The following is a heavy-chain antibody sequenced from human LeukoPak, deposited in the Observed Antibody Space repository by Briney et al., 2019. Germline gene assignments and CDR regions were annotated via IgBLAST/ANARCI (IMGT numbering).Heavy chain of an antibody. Sequence: PGGSLRLSCAASGFTFSDHYMSWIRQSPGKGLEYISYISSTGKTIYYADSVKGRFTISRDNSKNTLYLQLNSLRVEDTAVYYCAKNRGAGSHYYYHMNVWGKGTTVTVSS. CDR3: AKNRGAGSHYYYHMNV. J-gene: IGHJ6*03. V-gene: IGHV3-11*01. CDR2: ISSTGKTI. D-gene: IGHD1-26*01. CDR1: GFTFSDHY.